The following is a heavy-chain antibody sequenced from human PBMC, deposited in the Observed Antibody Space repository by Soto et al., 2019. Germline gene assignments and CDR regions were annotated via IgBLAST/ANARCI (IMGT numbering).Heavy chain of an antibody. CDR3: ARDVWSSGWFDY. D-gene: IGHD6-19*01. CDR1: GGSISSYY. V-gene: IGHV4-59*01. CDR2: IYYSGST. J-gene: IGHJ4*02. Sequence: QVQLQESGPGLVKPSETLSLTCTVSGGSISSYYWSWIRQPPGKGLEWIGYIYYSGSTNYNPSLKSRVTISVDTSKNQFSLKLSSVTAADTAVYYCARDVWSSGWFDYWGQGTLVTVSS.